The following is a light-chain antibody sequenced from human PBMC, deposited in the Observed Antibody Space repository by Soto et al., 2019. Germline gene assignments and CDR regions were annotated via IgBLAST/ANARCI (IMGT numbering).Light chain of an antibody. Sequence: EIVLTQSPATLSLSPGERATLSCWASQSVSSSLVWYQQKPGQAPRLLIYDASNRATGIPARFSGSGSGTAFTLTISSLEPEDFAVYYCQQRSNWPYTFGQGTKREIK. V-gene: IGKV3-11*01. CDR3: QQRSNWPYT. CDR2: DAS. CDR1: QSVSSS. J-gene: IGKJ2*01.